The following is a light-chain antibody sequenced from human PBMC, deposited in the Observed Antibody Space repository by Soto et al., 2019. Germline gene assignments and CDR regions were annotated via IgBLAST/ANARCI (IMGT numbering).Light chain of an antibody. CDR1: SSDVGGYNY. V-gene: IGLV2-8*01. Sequence: QSVLTQPPSASGSPGQSVTISCTGTSSDVGGYNYVSWYQQHPGKAPKLMIYEVSKRPSGVPDRFSGSKSGSAASLTVSGLQAEDEADYYCSSYAGRNNFVFGTGTKLTVL. CDR3: SSYAGRNNFV. J-gene: IGLJ1*01. CDR2: EVS.